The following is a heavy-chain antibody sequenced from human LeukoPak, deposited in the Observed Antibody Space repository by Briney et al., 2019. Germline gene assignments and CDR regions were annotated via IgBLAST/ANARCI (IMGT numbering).Heavy chain of an antibody. CDR1: GFTFSSYA. Sequence: GGSLRLSCAASGFTFSSYAMSWVRQAPGKGLEWVSAISGSGGSTYYAGSVKGRFTISRDNSKNTLYLQMNSLRAEDTAVYYCAKEGFTYYYDSSGYSLDYWGQGTLVTVSS. CDR3: AKEGFTYYYDSSGYSLDY. CDR2: ISGSGGST. J-gene: IGHJ4*02. D-gene: IGHD3-22*01. V-gene: IGHV3-23*01.